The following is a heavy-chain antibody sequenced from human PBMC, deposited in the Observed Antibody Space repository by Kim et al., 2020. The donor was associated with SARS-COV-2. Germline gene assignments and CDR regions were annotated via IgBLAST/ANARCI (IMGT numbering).Heavy chain of an antibody. V-gene: IGHV4-31*03. CDR1: GGSISSGGYY. CDR2: IYYSGST. Sequence: SETLSLTCTVSGGSISSGGYYWSWIRQHPGKGLEWIGYIYYSGSTYYNPSLKSRVTISVDTSKNQFSLKLSSVTAADTAVYYCAGDYYDSSGYYYHLPRFDYWGQGTLVTVSS. CDR3: AGDYYDSSGYYYHLPRFDY. D-gene: IGHD3-22*01. J-gene: IGHJ4*02.